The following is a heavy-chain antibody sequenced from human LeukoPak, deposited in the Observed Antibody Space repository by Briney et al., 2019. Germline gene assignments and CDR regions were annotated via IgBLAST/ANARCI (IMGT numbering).Heavy chain of an antibody. Sequence: GGSLRLSCIASGLTFSRYGMHWVRQAPGKGLEWVSAISGSGGSTYYADSVKGRFTISRDNSKNTLYLQMNSLRAEDTAVYYCAKASLLPDYWGQGTLVTVSS. CDR1: GLTFSRYG. J-gene: IGHJ4*02. CDR3: AKASLLPDY. CDR2: ISGSGGST. D-gene: IGHD2-21*02. V-gene: IGHV3-23*01.